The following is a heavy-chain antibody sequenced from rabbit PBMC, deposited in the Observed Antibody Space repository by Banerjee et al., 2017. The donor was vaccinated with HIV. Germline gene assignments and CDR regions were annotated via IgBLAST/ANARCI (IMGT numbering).Heavy chain of an antibody. J-gene: IGHJ4*01. CDR2: IGAGSGTT. D-gene: IGHD6-1*01. CDR1: GIDFSSGYW. CDR3: ARDQYSYGDAGAEFSL. Sequence: QEQLVESGGGLVTLGGSLKVTCKASGIDFSSGYWICWVRQAPGKGLEWIGCIGAGSGTTYYATWAKGRFTISKTSSTTVTLQMTSLTAADTATYFCARDQYSYGDAGAEFSLWGPGTLVTVS. V-gene: IGHV1S45*01.